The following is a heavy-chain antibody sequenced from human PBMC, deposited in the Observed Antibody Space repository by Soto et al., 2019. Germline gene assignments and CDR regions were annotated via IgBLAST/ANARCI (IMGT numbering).Heavy chain of an antibody. CDR1: GGSISSSNW. CDR2: IYHSGST. Sequence: PSETLSLTCAVSGGSISSSNWWSWLRQPPGKGLEWIGEIYHSGSTNYNPSLKSRVTISVDKSKNQFSLKLSSVTAADTAVYYCARETYSSSSGNYFDYWGQGTLVTVSS. V-gene: IGHV4-4*02. D-gene: IGHD6-6*01. J-gene: IGHJ4*02. CDR3: ARETYSSSSGNYFDY.